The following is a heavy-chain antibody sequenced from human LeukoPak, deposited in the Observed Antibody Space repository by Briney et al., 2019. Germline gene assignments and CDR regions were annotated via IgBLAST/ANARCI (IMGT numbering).Heavy chain of an antibody. D-gene: IGHD6-13*01. CDR2: ISGSGGST. Sequence: GGSLRLSCAASGFTFSNAWMSWVRQAPGKGLEWVSAISGSGGSTYYADSVKGRFTISRDNSKNTLYLQMNSLRAEDTAVYYCAKDLSIAAASPYFQHWGQGTLVTVSS. CDR3: AKDLSIAAASPYFQH. J-gene: IGHJ1*01. V-gene: IGHV3-23*01. CDR1: GFTFSNAW.